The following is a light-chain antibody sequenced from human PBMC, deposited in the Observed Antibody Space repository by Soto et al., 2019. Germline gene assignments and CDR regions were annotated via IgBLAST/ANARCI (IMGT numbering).Light chain of an antibody. Sequence: DIQMTQSPSSLSASLGDRVSLTCRASQTISNYLNWYQQKPGKAPKLLIYAASSLQSGVPSRFSGSGSGTDFTLTISSLQPEDFATYYCQQSYSKPPTFGQGTKLEIK. CDR2: AAS. CDR1: QTISNY. CDR3: QQSYSKPPT. J-gene: IGKJ2*01. V-gene: IGKV1-39*01.